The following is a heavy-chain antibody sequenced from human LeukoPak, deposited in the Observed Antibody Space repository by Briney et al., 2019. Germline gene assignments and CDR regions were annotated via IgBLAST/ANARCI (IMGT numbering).Heavy chain of an antibody. CDR1: GYTFTSYY. V-gene: IGHV1-46*01. Sequence: ASVKVSCKASGYTFTSYYLHWVRQAPGQGLEWMGIINPSGGSTNYAQKFQGRVTVTRDTSTSTVYMELSSLRSGDTAIYYCARGDCSRGSCHLLDHWGQGTLVTVSS. CDR3: ARGDCSRGSCHLLDH. D-gene: IGHD2-15*01. J-gene: IGHJ4*02. CDR2: INPSGGST.